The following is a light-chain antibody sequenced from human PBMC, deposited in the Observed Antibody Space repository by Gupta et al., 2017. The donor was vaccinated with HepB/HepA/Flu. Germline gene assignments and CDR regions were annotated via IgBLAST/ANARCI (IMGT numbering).Light chain of an antibody. V-gene: IGLV1-51*02. CDR2: ENN. Sequence: QSVLTQPPPLSAAPGQRFTISCSGSSSNIGNNYVAWYQQFPGTAPRLLIYENNNRPSGSPDRFSGSKSGTSATLGITGLQTGDEADYYCGTWDSSLSAGVFGGGTKLTVL. CDR3: GTWDSSLSAGV. J-gene: IGLJ3*02. CDR1: SSNIGNNY.